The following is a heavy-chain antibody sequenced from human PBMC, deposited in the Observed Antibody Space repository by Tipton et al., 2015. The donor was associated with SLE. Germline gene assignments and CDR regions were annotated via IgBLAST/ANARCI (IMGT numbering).Heavy chain of an antibody. D-gene: IGHD7-27*01. CDR2: IYHSGST. V-gene: IGHV4-38-2*02. CDR1: GYSISSGYY. Sequence: TLSLTCAVSGYSISSGYYWGWIRQPPGKGLEWIGSIYHSGSTYYNPSLKSRVTISVDTSKNQFSLKLSSVTAADTAVYYCARDDLLGIFRNWGQGTLVTVSS. CDR3: ARDDLLGIFRN. J-gene: IGHJ4*02.